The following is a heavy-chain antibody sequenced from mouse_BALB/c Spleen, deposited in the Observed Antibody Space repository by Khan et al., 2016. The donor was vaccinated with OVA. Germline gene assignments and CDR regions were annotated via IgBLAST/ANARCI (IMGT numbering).Heavy chain of an antibody. Sequence: VELVESGAELVKPGASVRLSCKASGYTFTSYYLYWVKQRPGQGLEWIGDINPSNGGTNFNEKFKTKATLTVDKSSSTAYMQLNSLTSEDSAVYYCTRSGYDSFAYWGQGTLVTVSA. J-gene: IGHJ3*01. CDR1: GYTFTSYY. CDR3: TRSGYDSFAY. V-gene: IGHV1S81*02. D-gene: IGHD2-4*01. CDR2: INPSNGGT.